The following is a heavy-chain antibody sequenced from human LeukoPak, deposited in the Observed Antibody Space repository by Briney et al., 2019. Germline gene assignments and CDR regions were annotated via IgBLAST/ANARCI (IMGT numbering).Heavy chain of an antibody. V-gene: IGHV3-21*01. CDR1: GFTFSSYS. CDR3: ARSSVRVGPEDY. D-gene: IGHD1-26*01. J-gene: IGHJ4*02. CDR2: ISSSSSYI. Sequence: GGSLRLSCAASGFTFSSYSMNWVRQAPGKGLEWVSSISSSSSYIYYADSVKGRFAISRDNAKNSLYLQMNSLRAEDTAVYYCARSSVRVGPEDYWGQGTLVTVSS.